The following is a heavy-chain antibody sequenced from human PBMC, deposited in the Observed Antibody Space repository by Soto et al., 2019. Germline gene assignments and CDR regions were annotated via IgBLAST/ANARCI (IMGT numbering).Heavy chain of an antibody. CDR3: ARWVWDYDSSGCSLAYEDY. CDR2: IIPIFGTA. V-gene: IGHV1-69*06. J-gene: IGHJ4*02. CDR1: GGTFSSYA. D-gene: IGHD3-22*01. Sequence: ASVKVSCKASGGTFSSYAISWVRQAPGQGLEWMGGIIPIFGTANYAQKFQGRVTITADKSTSTAYMELSSLRSEDTAVYYCARWVWDYDSSGCSLAYEDYWGQGTLVTVSS.